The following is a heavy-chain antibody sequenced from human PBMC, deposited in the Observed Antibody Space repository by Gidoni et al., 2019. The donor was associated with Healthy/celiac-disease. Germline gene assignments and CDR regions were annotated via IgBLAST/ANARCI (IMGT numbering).Heavy chain of an antibody. Sequence: QVQLVESGGGVVEPGRSLRLSCAASGFTFSSYAMHWVRQAPGKGLEWVAFISYAGSNKYYAYSLKGRFTISRDNSNNTLYLQMNSLRAEYTAVYYCARGLAGFQHWVQGTLVTVSS. J-gene: IGHJ1*01. CDR2: ISYAGSNK. CDR1: GFTFSSYA. V-gene: IGHV3-30-3*01. CDR3: ARGLAGFQH.